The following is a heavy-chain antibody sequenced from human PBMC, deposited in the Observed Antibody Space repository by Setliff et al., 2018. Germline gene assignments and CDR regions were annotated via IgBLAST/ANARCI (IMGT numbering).Heavy chain of an antibody. CDR2: IYHSGST. V-gene: IGHV4-38-2*01. CDR1: GYSISSGYY. D-gene: IGHD3-22*01. J-gene: IGHJ4*02. Sequence: SETLSLTCAVSGYSISSGYYWGWIRQPPGKGLEWIGSIYHSGSTYYNPSLKSRVTISVDTSKNQFSLKLSSVTAADTAVYYCSRSRYYYDSSGYPFDYWGQGTLVTVSS. CDR3: SRSRYYYDSSGYPFDY.